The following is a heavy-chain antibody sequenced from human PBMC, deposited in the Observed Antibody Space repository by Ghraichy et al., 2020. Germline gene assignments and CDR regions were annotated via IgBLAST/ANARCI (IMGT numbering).Heavy chain of an antibody. D-gene: IGHD3-3*01. CDR3: ARLTKTSTTSFGGYHFDL. CDR2: IGSSGTTM. V-gene: IGHV3-11*01. Sequence: GGSLRLSCAASGFIFSDHYMSWVRRAPGKGLEWVSYIGSSGTTMHYGDSVKGRFTISRDNAHYSLYLQMNSLRAEDTAVYYCARLTKTSTTSFGGYHFDLWGQGTLVTVSS. CDR1: GFIFSDHY. J-gene: IGHJ4*02.